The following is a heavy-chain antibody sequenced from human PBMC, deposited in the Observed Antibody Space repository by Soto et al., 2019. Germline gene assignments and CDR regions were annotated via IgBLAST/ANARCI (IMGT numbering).Heavy chain of an antibody. Sequence: GASVKVSCKASGYTFTSYDINWVRQATGQGLEWMGWMNPNSGNTNYAQKLQGRVTMTTDTSTSTAYMELRSLRSDDTAVYYCARGLAVAGLDASDIWGQGTMVTVSS. J-gene: IGHJ3*02. V-gene: IGHV1-8*01. CDR3: ARGLAVAGLDASDI. D-gene: IGHD6-19*01. CDR1: GYTFTSYD. CDR2: MNPNSGNT.